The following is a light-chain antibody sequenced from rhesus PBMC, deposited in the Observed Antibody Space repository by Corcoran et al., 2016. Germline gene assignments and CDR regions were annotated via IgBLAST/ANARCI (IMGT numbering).Light chain of an antibody. V-gene: IGKV1-25*01. CDR2: DIS. J-gene: IGKJ1*01. CDR1: QGITKY. CDR3: QQHSSYPWT. Sequence: DIQMTQSPSSLSASVGDTVTITCQASQGITKYLTWYQQKPGKAPKLLIYDISPFQSGVPSRYSGTGYGTDFTLTISSLQPEDFAIYDCQQHSSYPWTFGQGTKVEIK.